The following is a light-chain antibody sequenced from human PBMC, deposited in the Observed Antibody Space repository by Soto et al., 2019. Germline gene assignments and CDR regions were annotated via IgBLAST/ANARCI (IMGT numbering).Light chain of an antibody. Sequence: EILLTQSPFTLALSPGEGATLSCRASQTVSKKYLAWYQQKAGQAPRLVIYAASTRATGIPDRFSGSGSGTDFTLTISRLEPEDFEVFYCQQYAVSPITFGQGTRLEIK. CDR2: AAS. J-gene: IGKJ5*01. CDR3: QQYAVSPIT. CDR1: QTVSKKY. V-gene: IGKV3-20*01.